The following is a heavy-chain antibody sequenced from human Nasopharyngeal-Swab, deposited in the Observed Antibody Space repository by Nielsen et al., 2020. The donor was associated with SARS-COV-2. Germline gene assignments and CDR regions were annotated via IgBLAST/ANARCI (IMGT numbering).Heavy chain of an antibody. V-gene: IGHV3-53*01. D-gene: IGHD5-24*01. Sequence: GESLKISCAASGLSVSSNYMSWVRQAPGTGLEWVSIIYPGGSTYYADSVKGRFTISRDSSWNTLYLQMNSLTAEDTAVYYCARVLDGYNGFDYWGQGTLVTVSS. CDR1: GLSVSSNY. CDR3: ARVLDGYNGFDY. J-gene: IGHJ4*02. CDR2: IYPGGST.